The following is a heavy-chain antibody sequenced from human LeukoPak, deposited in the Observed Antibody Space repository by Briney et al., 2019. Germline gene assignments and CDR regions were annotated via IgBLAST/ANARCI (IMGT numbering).Heavy chain of an antibody. D-gene: IGHD3-3*01. CDR2: IYYSGST. Sequence: SETLSLTCTVSGGSISSSSYYWGWIRQPPGKGLEWIGSIYYSGSTYYNPSLKSRVTISVDTSKNQFSLKLSSVTAADTAVYYCAGRFLEWLFGYNWFDPWGQGTLVTVSS. CDR3: AGRFLEWLFGYNWFDP. CDR1: GGSISSSSYY. J-gene: IGHJ5*02. V-gene: IGHV4-39*01.